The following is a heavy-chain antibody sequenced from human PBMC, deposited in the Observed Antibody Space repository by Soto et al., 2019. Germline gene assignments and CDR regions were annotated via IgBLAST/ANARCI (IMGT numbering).Heavy chain of an antibody. CDR1: GGSISSYY. V-gene: IGHV4-59*01. J-gene: IGHJ4*02. Sequence: SETMSLTCTVSGGSISSYYWSWIRKPPGKGLEWIGYIYYSGSTNYNPSLKSRVTISVDTSKNQFSLKLSSVTAADTAVYYCARPKADTAVGYFDYWGQGALVTVSS. D-gene: IGHD5-18*01. CDR2: IYYSGST. CDR3: ARPKADTAVGYFDY.